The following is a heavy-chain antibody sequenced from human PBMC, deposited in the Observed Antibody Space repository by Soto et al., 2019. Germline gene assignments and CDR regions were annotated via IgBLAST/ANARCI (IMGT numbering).Heavy chain of an antibody. J-gene: IGHJ6*02. V-gene: IGHV1-69*13. CDR2: IIPIFGTA. CDR3: ARDGKSTVTTAYYYGMDV. CDR1: GGTFSSYA. D-gene: IGHD4-17*01. Sequence: VASVKVSCKASGGTFSSYAISWVRQAPGQGLEWMGGIIPIFGTANYAQKFQGRVTITADESTSTAYMELSSLRSEDTAVYYCARDGKSTVTTAYYYGMDVWGQGTTVTVSS.